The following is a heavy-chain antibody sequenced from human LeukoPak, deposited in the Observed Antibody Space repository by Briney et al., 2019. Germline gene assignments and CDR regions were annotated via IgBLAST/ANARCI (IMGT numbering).Heavy chain of an antibody. CDR1: GGSISSSSYY. J-gene: IGHJ4*02. CDR3: ARAQRGAKAILDY. Sequence: PSETLSLTCTVSGGSISSSSYYWSWIRQPPGKGLEWIGYIYHSGSTYYNPSLKSRVTISVDRSKNQFSLKLSSVTAADTAVYYCARAQRGAKAILDYWGQGTLVTVSS. V-gene: IGHV4-30-2*01. D-gene: IGHD1-26*01. CDR2: IYHSGST.